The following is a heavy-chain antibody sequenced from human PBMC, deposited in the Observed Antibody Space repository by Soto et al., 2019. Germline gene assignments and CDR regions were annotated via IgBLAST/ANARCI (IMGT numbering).Heavy chain of an antibody. CDR3: ARAPMVLTRFYFDS. CDR2: ISSSGNT. V-gene: IGHV4-59*01. Sequence: SETLSLTCTVSDGSISNFYWSWIRQPPGKGLEWIGYISSSGNTNYNPSLKSRVSTSVDTSKNQFSLNLTSVTAADTAVYYCARAPMVLTRFYFDSWGQGTPVTVSS. D-gene: IGHD3-22*01. CDR1: DGSISNFY. J-gene: IGHJ4*02.